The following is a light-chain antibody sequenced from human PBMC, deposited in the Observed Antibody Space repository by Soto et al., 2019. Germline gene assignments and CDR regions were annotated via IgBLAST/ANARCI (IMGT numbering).Light chain of an antibody. CDR2: KAS. V-gene: IGKV1-5*03. Sequence: DIQMTQSPSTLSGSVGDRVTITCRASPTISRWLAWYQQKPGKAPKLLIYKASTLKSGVPSRFSGSGSGTEFTLTIISLQPDDVAAYYCLHYNSYPEAFGQGTKVELK. J-gene: IGKJ1*01. CDR1: PTISRW. CDR3: LHYNSYPEA.